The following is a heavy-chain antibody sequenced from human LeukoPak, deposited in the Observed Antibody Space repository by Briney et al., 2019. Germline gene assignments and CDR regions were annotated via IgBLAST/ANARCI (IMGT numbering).Heavy chain of an antibody. V-gene: IGHV1-18*04. CDR1: GYIFTGNY. CDR2: ISAHNGNT. D-gene: IGHD2-15*01. J-gene: IGHJ3*02. CDR3: ARERYCSGGSCYSGALDT. Sequence: ASVNVSCKASGYIFTGNYMHWVRQASGQGLEWMGWISAHNGNTDYAQKFQGRVTMTTDTSTSTAYMELRSLRSDDRAVYYCARERYCSGGSCYSGALDTWGQGTMVTVSS.